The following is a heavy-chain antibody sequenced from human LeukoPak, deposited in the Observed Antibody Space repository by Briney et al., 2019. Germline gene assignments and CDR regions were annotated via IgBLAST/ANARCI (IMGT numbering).Heavy chain of an antibody. CDR3: ARDRPYTGGWRGFDY. CDR1: GGTFSRYA. D-gene: IGHD6-19*01. V-gene: IGHV1-69*01. Sequence: SVKVSCKASGGTFSRYAISWVRQAPGQGLEWTGGIIPMFGIANYAQKFQGRVTITADESTSTAYMELSSLRSEDTAVYYCARDRPYTGGWRGFDYWGQGTLVTVSS. CDR2: IIPMFGIA. J-gene: IGHJ4*02.